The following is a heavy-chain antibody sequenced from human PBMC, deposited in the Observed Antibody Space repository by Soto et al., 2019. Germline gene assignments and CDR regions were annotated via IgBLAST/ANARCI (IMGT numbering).Heavy chain of an antibody. D-gene: IGHD3-3*01. CDR3: ARAGPYDFWSGYPFEY. V-gene: IGHV4-31*03. J-gene: IGHJ4*02. CDR2: IYYTGST. Sequence: QVQLQESGPGLVKPSQTVSLTCTVSGGSISSGGHYWSWIRQHPGKGLEWIGYIYYTGSTYYNPSLKSRVSIAVDTSKNQFSLKLSSVTAADTAVYYWARAGPYDFWSGYPFEYWGQGTLVTVSS. CDR1: GGSISSGGHY.